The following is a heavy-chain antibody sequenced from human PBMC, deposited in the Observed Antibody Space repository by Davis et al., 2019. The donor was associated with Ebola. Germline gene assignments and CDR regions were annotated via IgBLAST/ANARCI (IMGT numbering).Heavy chain of an antibody. D-gene: IGHD2-15*01. CDR3: ARLTRVEDIVVVVAHYFDY. CDR2: IYYSGST. CDR1: GGYISGYY. V-gene: IGHV4-59*08. J-gene: IGHJ4*02. Sequence: SETLSLTCTVSGGYISGYYWGWIRQPPGKGLEWIGYIYYSGSTNYNPSLKSRVTISVDTSKNQFSLKLSSVTAADTAVYYCARLTRVEDIVVVVAHYFDYWGQGTLVTVSS.